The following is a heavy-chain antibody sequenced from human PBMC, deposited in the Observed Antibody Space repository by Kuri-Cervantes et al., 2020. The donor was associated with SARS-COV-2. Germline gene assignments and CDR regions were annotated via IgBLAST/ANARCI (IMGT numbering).Heavy chain of an antibody. CDR2: IRSKAYGGTT. J-gene: IGHJ4*02. D-gene: IGHD3-22*01. Sequence: GESLKISCAASGFTFSNAWMSWVRQAPGKGLEWVGFIRSKAYGGTTEYAASVKGRFTTSRDDSKNTLYLQMNSLKTEDTAVYYCTTSLYYYYDSSGYYYWGQGTLVTVSS. V-gene: IGHV3-15*01. CDR3: TTSLYYYYDSSGYYY. CDR1: GFTFSNAW.